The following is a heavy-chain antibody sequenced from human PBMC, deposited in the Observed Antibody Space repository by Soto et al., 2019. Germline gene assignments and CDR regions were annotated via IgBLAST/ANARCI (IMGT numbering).Heavy chain of an antibody. J-gene: IGHJ5*02. D-gene: IGHD3-10*01. CDR1: GFTFSSYA. Sequence: GGSLRLSCAASGFTFSSYAMSWVRQAPGKGLEWVSAISGSGGSTYYADSVKGRFTISRDNSKNTLYLQMNSLTAEDTAVYYCAKETATLCFGDWRNWFDPWGQGTLVTVSS. CDR3: AKETATLCFGDWRNWFDP. V-gene: IGHV3-23*01. CDR2: ISGSGGST.